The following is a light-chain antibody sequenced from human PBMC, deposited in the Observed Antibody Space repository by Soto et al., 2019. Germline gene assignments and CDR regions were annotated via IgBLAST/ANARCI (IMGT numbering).Light chain of an antibody. J-gene: IGKJ5*01. CDR2: AAS. V-gene: IGKV1-12*01. Sequence: DIQMTQSPSSVSASVGDSVTITCRASRVISSWLAWYQQKPGKAPNLLIYAASNLQSGVPSRFSASGSGTAFTLTINNLQPEDVATDYCQQSHTFPITFGQGTRLEIK. CDR3: QQSHTFPIT. CDR1: RVISSW.